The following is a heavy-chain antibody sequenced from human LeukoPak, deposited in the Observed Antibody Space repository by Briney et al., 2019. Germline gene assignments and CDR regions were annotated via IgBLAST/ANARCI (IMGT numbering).Heavy chain of an antibody. CDR3: ARVRYDSSGYYYDY. J-gene: IGHJ4*02. CDR1: GYTFTSYD. V-gene: IGHV1-8*01. CDR2: MDPNSGNT. Sequence: ASVKVSCTASGYTFTSYDINWVRQATGQGLEWMGWMDPNSGNTGYAQKFQGRVTMTRNTSISTAYMELSSLRSEDTAVYYCARVRYDSSGYYYDYWGQGTLVTVSS. D-gene: IGHD3-22*01.